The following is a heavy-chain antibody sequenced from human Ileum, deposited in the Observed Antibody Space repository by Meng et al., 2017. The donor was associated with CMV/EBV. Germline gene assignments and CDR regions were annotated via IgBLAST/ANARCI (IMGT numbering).Heavy chain of an antibody. V-gene: IGHV4-4*02. CDR3: AREVSTTPYSFDY. CDR2: IYHSGTT. CDR1: GGSISSSNW. J-gene: IGHJ4*02. D-gene: IGHD5/OR15-5a*01. Sequence: SETLSLTCTVSGGSISSSNWWSWVRQSPGKGLEWIAEIYHSGTTNYSPSLKSRVTISVDKSKNQFSLKLTSVTAADTAVYFCAREVSTTPYSFDYWGQGTLVTVSS.